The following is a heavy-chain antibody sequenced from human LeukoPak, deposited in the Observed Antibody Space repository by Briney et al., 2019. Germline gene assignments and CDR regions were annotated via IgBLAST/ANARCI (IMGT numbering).Heavy chain of an antibody. CDR3: ARDSAPSMVRGVRFDY. J-gene: IGHJ4*02. D-gene: IGHD3-10*01. CDR1: GGSISSSSYY. CDR2: IYYSGST. Sequence: SETLSLTCTVSGGSISSSSYYWGWIRQPPGKGLEWIGSIYYSGSTYYNPSLKSRVPISVDTAKNQFSLKLSSVTAADTAVYCCARDSAPSMVRGVRFDYWGQGTLVTVSS. V-gene: IGHV4-39*07.